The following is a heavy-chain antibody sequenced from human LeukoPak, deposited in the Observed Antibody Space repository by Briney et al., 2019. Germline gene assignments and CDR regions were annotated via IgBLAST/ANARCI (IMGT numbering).Heavy chain of an antibody. D-gene: IGHD2-15*01. CDR2: ISDSGGST. CDR1: GFPFSSYA. V-gene: IGHV3-64D*09. Sequence: GGSLRLSCSASGFPFSSYAMHWVRQTPGKGLEYVSAISDSGGSTYYADSVKGRFTISRENSKNTLYLQMSSLRAEDTAVYFCVRGYSFGPYGMDVWGQGTTVTVSS. J-gene: IGHJ6*02. CDR3: VRGYSFGPYGMDV.